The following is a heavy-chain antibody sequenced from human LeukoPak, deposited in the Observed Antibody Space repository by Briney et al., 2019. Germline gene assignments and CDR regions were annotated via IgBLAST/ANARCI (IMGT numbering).Heavy chain of an antibody. V-gene: IGHV4-34*01. CDR1: GGSVSGYY. CDR2: ISHSGST. Sequence: PSETLSLTRAVSGGSVSGYYWSWIRQPPGKGPEWIGKISHSGSTNYNPSLKSRVTISVDTSTNQFSLNLSSVTAADTAVYYCARSANAFDIWGQGTMVTVSS. CDR3: ARSANAFDI. J-gene: IGHJ3*02.